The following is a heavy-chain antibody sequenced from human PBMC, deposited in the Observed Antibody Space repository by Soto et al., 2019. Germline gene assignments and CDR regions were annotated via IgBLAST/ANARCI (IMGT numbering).Heavy chain of an antibody. CDR3: AKEETAMVNYYYGMDV. J-gene: IGHJ6*02. V-gene: IGHV3-30*18. CDR1: GFTFSSYG. Sequence: GGSLRLSCAASGFTFSSYGMHWVRQAPGKGLEWVAVISYDGSNKYYADSVKGRFTISRDNSKNTLYLQMNSLRAEDTAVYYCAKEETAMVNYYYGMDVWGQGTTVTVSS. CDR2: ISYDGSNK. D-gene: IGHD5-18*01.